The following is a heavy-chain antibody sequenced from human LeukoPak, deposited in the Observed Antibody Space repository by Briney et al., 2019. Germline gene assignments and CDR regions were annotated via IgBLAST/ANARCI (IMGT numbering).Heavy chain of an antibody. V-gene: IGHV4-34*01. CDR1: GGSFSGYY. D-gene: IGHD3-3*01. J-gene: IGHJ4*02. Sequence: SETLSLTCAVYGGSFSGYYWSWIRQPPGKGLEWIGEINHSGSTDYNPSLKSRVTISVDTSKNQFSLKLSSVTAADTAVYYCARAYYDFWGGSLYRNLRDYFDYWGQGTLVTVSS. CDR2: INHSGST. CDR3: ARAYYDFWGGSLYRNLRDYFDY.